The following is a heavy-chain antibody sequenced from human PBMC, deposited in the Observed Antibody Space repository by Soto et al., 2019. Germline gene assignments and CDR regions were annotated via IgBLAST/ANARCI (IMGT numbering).Heavy chain of an antibody. D-gene: IGHD4-17*01. CDR2: MNPNSGNT. J-gene: IGHJ2*01. CDR1: GYTFTSYD. CDR3: ARLYGHMGWWYFDL. Sequence: QVQLVQSGAEVKKPGASVKVSCKASGYTFTSYDINWVRQATGQGLEWMGWMNPNSGNTGYAQKFQGRVTMTRDTSISTAYMELSSLRSEDTAVYYCARLYGHMGWWYFDLWGRGTLVTASS. V-gene: IGHV1-8*01.